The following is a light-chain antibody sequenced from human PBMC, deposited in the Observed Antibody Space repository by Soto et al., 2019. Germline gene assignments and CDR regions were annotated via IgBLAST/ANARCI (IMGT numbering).Light chain of an antibody. J-gene: IGKJ1*01. Sequence: EIVLTQSPGTLSLSPGERATLSCRASQSVSSNYLTWYQQKPGQAPRLLIYGASSRATGIPDRFSGSGSGTDFTLTISRLEPEDFGVYYCQQYDRSRWTFGQGTKVEVK. V-gene: IGKV3-20*01. CDR3: QQYDRSRWT. CDR1: QSVSSNY. CDR2: GAS.